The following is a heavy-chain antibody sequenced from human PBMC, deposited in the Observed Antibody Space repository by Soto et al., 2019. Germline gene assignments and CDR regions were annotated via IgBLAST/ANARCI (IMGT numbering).Heavy chain of an antibody. Sequence: LSETLYLSCTVSGGSISSYYWSWIRQPPGKGLEWIGYIYYSGSTNYNPSLKSRVTISVDTSKNQFSLKLSSVTAADTAVYYCARDRRAAGTTYYYGMEDWAKVTTVTVSS. CDR1: GGSISSYY. CDR3: ARDRRAAGTTYYYGMED. J-gene: IGHJ6*04. V-gene: IGHV4-59*01. D-gene: IGHD6-13*01. CDR2: IYYSGST.